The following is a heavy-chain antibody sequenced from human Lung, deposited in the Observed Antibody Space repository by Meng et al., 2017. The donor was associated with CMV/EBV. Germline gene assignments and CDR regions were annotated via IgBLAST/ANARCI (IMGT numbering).Heavy chain of an antibody. V-gene: IGHV1-69*10. CDR3: ARDDRNYDFWSGYSNRRYFDY. CDR2: IIPILGIT. J-gene: IGHJ4*02. CDR1: GGTFSSYA. D-gene: IGHD3-3*01. Sequence: SVKVSCKASGGTFSSYAISWVRQAPGQGLEWMGGIIPILGITNYAQKFQGRVTITADKSTSTAYMELSSLRSEDTAVYYCARDDRNYDFWSGYSNRRYFDYWGQGXLVTVSS.